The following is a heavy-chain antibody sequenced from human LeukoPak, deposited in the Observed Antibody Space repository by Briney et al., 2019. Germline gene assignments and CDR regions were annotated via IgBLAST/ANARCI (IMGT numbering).Heavy chain of an antibody. CDR3: TRDQTPYY. CDR1: GFTFGDYA. Sequence: GGSLRLSCTASGFTFGDYAMTWVRQAPGKGLEWVGFIRSKIYGGTPEYAASVKGRFTISRDDSKGVAYLQMNSLRTEDTAVYYCTRDQTPYYWGQGTLVTVSS. V-gene: IGHV3-49*04. CDR2: IRSKIYGGTP. J-gene: IGHJ4*02.